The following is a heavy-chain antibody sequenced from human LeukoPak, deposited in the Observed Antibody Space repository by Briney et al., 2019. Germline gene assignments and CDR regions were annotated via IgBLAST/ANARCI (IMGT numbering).Heavy chain of an antibody. CDR1: GYGFVGYY. D-gene: IGHD2-15*01. CDR3: ARDRSYCSGGSCYGGFDY. J-gene: IGHJ4*02. V-gene: IGHV1-2*02. CDR2: INTNSGGT. Sequence: ASVKVSCKASGYGFVGYYMHWMRQAPGQGREWMGWINTNSGGTRYAQKFQGRVTITRDTSTSTVYMELSRLRSDDTAVYYCARDRSYCSGGSCYGGFDYWGLGTLVTVSS.